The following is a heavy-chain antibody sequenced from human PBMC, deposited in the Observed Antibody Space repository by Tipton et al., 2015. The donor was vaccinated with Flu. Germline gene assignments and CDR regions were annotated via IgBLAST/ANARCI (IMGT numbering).Heavy chain of an antibody. CDR2: ISAYNGNT. J-gene: IGHJ3*02. CDR1: GYTFTSYG. V-gene: IGHV1-18*01. D-gene: IGHD6-13*01. CDR3: ARAESSSWLRDAFDI. Sequence: QSEPEVKKPGASVKVSCKASGYTFTSYGISWVRQAPGQGLEWMGWISAYNGNTNYAQKLQGRVTMTTDTSTSTAYMELRSLRSDDTAVYYCARAESSSWLRDAFDIWGQGTMVTVSS.